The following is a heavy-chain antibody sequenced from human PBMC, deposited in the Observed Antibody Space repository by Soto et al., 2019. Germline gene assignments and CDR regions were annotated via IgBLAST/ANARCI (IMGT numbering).Heavy chain of an antibody. Sequence: QVQLVESGGGSVKPGGSLRLSCEASAFTLTDYYMSWSRQAPGKGLEWLSYISNSGNTIYYADSVKGRFTISRDSAKNSLFLEMNSLRAEDTAVYHCARIGDCGGDCYAFDIWGQGTMVSVSS. CDR1: AFTLTDYY. D-gene: IGHD2-21*02. CDR2: ISNSGNTI. J-gene: IGHJ3*02. V-gene: IGHV3-11*01. CDR3: ARIGDCGGDCYAFDI.